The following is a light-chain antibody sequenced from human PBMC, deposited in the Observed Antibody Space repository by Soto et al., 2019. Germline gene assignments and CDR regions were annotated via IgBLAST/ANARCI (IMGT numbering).Light chain of an antibody. CDR2: GAS. CDR1: QSVSSSY. Sequence: EIVLTQSPGTLSLSPGERATLSCRASQSVSSSYLAWYQQKPGQAPRLLIYGASGRATGIPDRFGGSGSGTDFTLTITRLEPEDFEVYYCQSYGGSPGITFGQGTRREIK. V-gene: IGKV3-20*01. J-gene: IGKJ5*01. CDR3: QSYGGSPGIT.